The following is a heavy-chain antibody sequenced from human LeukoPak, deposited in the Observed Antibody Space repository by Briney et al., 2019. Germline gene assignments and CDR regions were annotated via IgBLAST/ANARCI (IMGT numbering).Heavy chain of an antibody. Sequence: ASVKVSCKASGYTFTNHDINWVRQATGQGLEWMGWINPNSDNTGYAQKFQGGVTMTRNTSINTAYMELSSLKSEDTAVYYCARGVSDYYYGMDVWGKGTTVAVSS. CDR3: ARGVSDYYYGMDV. V-gene: IGHV1-8*01. CDR1: GYTFTNHD. CDR2: INPNSDNT. J-gene: IGHJ6*04.